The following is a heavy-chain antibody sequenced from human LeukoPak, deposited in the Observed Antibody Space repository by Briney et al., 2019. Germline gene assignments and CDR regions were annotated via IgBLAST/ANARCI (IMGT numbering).Heavy chain of an antibody. CDR1: GGSMSSHY. CDR2: IYYSGST. V-gene: IGHV4-59*11. CDR3: ARLLWFGELPDYWYFDL. J-gene: IGHJ2*01. Sequence: SETLSLTCTVSGGSMSSHYWSWIRQPPGKGLESSGYIYYSGSTNYHPSLKSRVTMSVDTSKNQFSLNLSSVTAADTAVYYCARLLWFGELPDYWYFDLWGRGTLVTVSS. D-gene: IGHD3-10*01.